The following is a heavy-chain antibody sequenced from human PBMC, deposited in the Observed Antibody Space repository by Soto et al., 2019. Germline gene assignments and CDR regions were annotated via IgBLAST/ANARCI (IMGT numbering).Heavy chain of an antibody. D-gene: IGHD3-9*01. CDR3: VKVSTFYDILTGYYSTNFFDP. V-gene: IGHV3-64D*06. CDR2: ISSDGDIA. J-gene: IGHJ5*02. Sequence: GSLRLSCSASGFTFSEYSMHWVRQAPGKGLQYVSTISSDGDIAYYADSVKGRFTISRDNSKNTLYLQMNSLRPEDTAVYYCVKVSTFYDILTGYYSTNFFDPWGQGTLVTVSS. CDR1: GFTFSEYS.